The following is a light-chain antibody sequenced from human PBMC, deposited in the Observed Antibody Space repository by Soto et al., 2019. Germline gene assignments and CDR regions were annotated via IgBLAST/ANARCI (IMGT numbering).Light chain of an antibody. CDR2: KVS. CDR1: QSLVYSDGNTY. V-gene: IGKV2-30*01. J-gene: IGKJ3*01. Sequence: DVGMTQSPLSLPVTLGQPASISCRSSQSLVYSDGNTYLNWFQQRPGQSPRRLIYKVSKRDTGVPDRFSGSGSGTDFTLTISRVEAEDVGVYYCMQGQHLPPFTFGPGTKVDVK. CDR3: MQGQHLPPFT.